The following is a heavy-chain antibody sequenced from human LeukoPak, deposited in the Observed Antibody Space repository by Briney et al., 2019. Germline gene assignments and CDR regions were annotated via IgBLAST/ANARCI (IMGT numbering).Heavy chain of an antibody. CDR1: GFTFSRNA. CDR2: INGSGNRT. CDR3: AKWGCGGGSCYPFDY. Sequence: GRSLRLSCAASGFTFSRNAMGWVRQAAGKGLEWVSAINGSGNRTYYADSVKGRFTISRDNSKNTLYLQMNSLRAEDTAIYYCAKWGCGGGSCYPFDYWGQGTLVTVSS. V-gene: IGHV3-23*01. D-gene: IGHD2-15*01. J-gene: IGHJ4*02.